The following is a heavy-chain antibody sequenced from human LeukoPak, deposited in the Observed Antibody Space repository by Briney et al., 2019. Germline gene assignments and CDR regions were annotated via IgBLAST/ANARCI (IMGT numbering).Heavy chain of an antibody. D-gene: IGHD6-19*01. CDR1: GFTFKNYH. Sequence: AGGSLRLSCAASGFTFKNYHMNWVRQAPGKGPEWVSSITDNGLSIYYADSVKGRFTISRDNAENSLYLQMDSLRAEDTAVYCCAREAVSGSSYFDYWGLGTLVTVSS. J-gene: IGHJ4*02. CDR2: ITDNGLSI. CDR3: AREAVSGSSYFDY. V-gene: IGHV3-21*01.